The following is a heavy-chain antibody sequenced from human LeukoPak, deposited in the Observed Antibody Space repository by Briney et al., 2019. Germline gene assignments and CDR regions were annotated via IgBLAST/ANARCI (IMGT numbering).Heavy chain of an antibody. Sequence: GGSLRLSCAASGFTFSIYWISWVRHASGKGLEWVANIKQDGSEKYYVDSVKGRFTISRDNAKNSLYLQMNSLRAEDTAVYYCARSSMVRGVPNFPFDYWGQGTLVTVSS. CDR3: ARSSMVRGVPNFPFDY. J-gene: IGHJ4*02. V-gene: IGHV3-7*01. D-gene: IGHD3-10*01. CDR1: GFTFSIYW. CDR2: IKQDGSEK.